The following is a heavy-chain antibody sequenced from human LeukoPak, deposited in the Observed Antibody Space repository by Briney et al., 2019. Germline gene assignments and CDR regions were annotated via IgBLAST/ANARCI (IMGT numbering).Heavy chain of an antibody. CDR1: GGSFSGYY. J-gene: IGHJ4*02. D-gene: IGHD1-26*01. CDR3: ARDQVGATRDYFDY. V-gene: IGHV4-34*01. CDR2: INHSGST. Sequence: SETLSLTCAVYGGSFSGYYWSWIRQPPGKGLEWIGEINHSGSTNYNPSLKSRVTISVDTSKNQFSLKLSSVTAADTAVYYCARDQVGATRDYFDYWGQGTLVTVSS.